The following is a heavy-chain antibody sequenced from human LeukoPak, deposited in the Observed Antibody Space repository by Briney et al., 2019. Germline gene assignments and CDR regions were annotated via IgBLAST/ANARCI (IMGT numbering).Heavy chain of an antibody. CDR2: ISSSSSYI. Sequence: GGSPRLSCAASGFTFSSYSMNWVRQAPGKGLEWVSSISSSSSYIYYADSVKGRFTISRDNAKNSLYLQMNSLRAEDTAVYYCARGIKMMFNYWGQGTLVTVSS. D-gene: IGHD2/OR15-2a*01. CDR3: ARGIKMMFNY. V-gene: IGHV3-21*01. CDR1: GFTFSSYS. J-gene: IGHJ4*02.